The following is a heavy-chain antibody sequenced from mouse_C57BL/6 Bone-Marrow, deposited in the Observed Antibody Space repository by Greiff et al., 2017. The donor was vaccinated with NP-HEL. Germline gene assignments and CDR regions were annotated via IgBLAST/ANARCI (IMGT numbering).Heavy chain of an antibody. CDR1: GYTFTSYW. CDR3: ARDSPIYDGYLYYYAMDY. CDR2: INPSSGYT. J-gene: IGHJ4*01. V-gene: IGHV1-7*01. D-gene: IGHD2-3*01. Sequence: VKLQESGAELAKPGASVKLSCKASGYTFTSYWMHWVKQRPGQGLEWIGYINPSSGYTKYNQKFKDKATLTADNSSSTAYMQLSSLAYDDSAVYYCARDSPIYDGYLYYYAMDYWGQGTSVTVSS.